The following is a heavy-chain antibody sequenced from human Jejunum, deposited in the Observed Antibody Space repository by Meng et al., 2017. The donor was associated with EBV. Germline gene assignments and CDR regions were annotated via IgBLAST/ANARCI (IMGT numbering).Heavy chain of an antibody. CDR2: TNPIFDTT. V-gene: IGHV1-69*12. J-gene: IGHJ4*02. CDR3: AKRGSGWVEY. CDR1: GGNFKKFI. D-gene: IGHD6-19*01. Sequence: QVQLGKSGAELKKPGSSVQVSCKASGGNFKKFIIYWVRQAPGQGLEWMGGTNPIFDTTSYAQKFQGRVTITADEATNTYYMDLSSLRSDDTAVYYCAKRGSGWVEYWGQGTPVTVSS.